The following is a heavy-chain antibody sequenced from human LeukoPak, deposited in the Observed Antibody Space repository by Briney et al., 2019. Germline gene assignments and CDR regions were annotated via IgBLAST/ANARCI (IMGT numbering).Heavy chain of an antibody. CDR2: ISSSSSSI. J-gene: IGHJ4*02. CDR1: GFTFSTYS. CDR3: ARGPPFDY. V-gene: IGHV3-21*01. Sequence: TGGSLRLSCAASGFTFSTYSMNWVRQAPGKGLEWVSSISSSSSSIYYADSVKGRFTISRDNAKNSLYLQMNSLRPEDTAVYYCARGPPFDYWGQGALVTVSS.